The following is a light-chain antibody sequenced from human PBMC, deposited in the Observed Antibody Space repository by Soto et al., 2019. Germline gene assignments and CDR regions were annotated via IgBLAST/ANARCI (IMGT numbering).Light chain of an antibody. J-gene: IGKJ1*01. CDR3: QQYRRCPRL. V-gene: IGKV3-15*01. CDR1: QNVLSD. Sequence: EILLTQSQATLSVSPVETATLSCRASQNVLSDLAWYQQKPGQAPRLLVYGATTRATDEPAKFRGRGSGTEFSLTISSLQSEDSATYYGQQYRRCPRLFGQGSKV. CDR2: GAT.